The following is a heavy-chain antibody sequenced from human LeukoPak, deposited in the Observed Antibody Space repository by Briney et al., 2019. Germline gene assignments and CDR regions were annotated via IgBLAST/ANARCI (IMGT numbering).Heavy chain of an antibody. Sequence: AAVKVSCKASGYTFTGYYMHWVRQAPVQGLEWMGWINPNSGGTNYAQKFQGRVTMTRDTSISTAYMELSRLRSDDTAVYYCAREGVGSSGWYAYWGQGTLVTVSS. CDR2: INPNSGGT. J-gene: IGHJ4*02. V-gene: IGHV1-2*02. D-gene: IGHD6-19*01. CDR3: AREGVGSSGWYAY. CDR1: GYTFTGYY.